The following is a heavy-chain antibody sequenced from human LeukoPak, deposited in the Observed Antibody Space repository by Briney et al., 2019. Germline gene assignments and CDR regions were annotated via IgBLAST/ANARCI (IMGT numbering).Heavy chain of an antibody. J-gene: IGHJ4*02. CDR3: ATQIDYDFWSGYYGY. CDR1: GFTFSSYA. Sequence: GGSLRLSCAASGFTFSSYAMSWVRQAPGKGLEWVSAISGSGGSTYYADSVKGRFTISRDNSKNTLYPQMNSLRAEDTAVYYCATQIDYDFWSGYYGYWGQGTLVTVSS. CDR2: ISGSGGST. D-gene: IGHD3-3*01. V-gene: IGHV3-23*01.